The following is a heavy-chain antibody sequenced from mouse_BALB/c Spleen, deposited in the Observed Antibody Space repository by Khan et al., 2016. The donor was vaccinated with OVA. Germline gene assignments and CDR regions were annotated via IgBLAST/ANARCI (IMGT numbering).Heavy chain of an antibody. CDR2: IDPGIGNT. D-gene: IGHD4-1*01. Sequence: VQLQESGAELARPGASVKLSCKASGYTFTDYYINWVRQRTGQGLEWIGDIDPGIGNTYYNEKFKGKATLTADKSSSTAYMQLNSLTSDDSAVYFCARSGTGSFLYWGQGTLVTVSA. CDR3: ARSGTGSFLY. J-gene: IGHJ3*01. CDR1: GYTFTDYY. V-gene: IGHV1-77*01.